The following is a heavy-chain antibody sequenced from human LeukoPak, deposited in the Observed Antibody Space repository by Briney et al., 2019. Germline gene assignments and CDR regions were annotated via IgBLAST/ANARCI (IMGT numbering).Heavy chain of an antibody. CDR3: ARSMYYYGSGSLNNWFDP. J-gene: IGHJ5*02. Sequence: SVKVSCKASGGTFSSYAISWVRQAPGQGLEWMGGIIPIFGTANYAQKFQGRVTITTDESTSTAYMELSSLRSEDTAVYYCARSMYYYGSGSLNNWFDPWGQGTLVTVSS. V-gene: IGHV1-69*05. CDR2: IIPIFGTA. D-gene: IGHD3-10*01. CDR1: GGTFSSYA.